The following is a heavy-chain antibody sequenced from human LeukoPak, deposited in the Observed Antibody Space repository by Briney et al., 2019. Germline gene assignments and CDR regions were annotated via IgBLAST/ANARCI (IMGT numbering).Heavy chain of an antibody. Sequence: GGSLRLSCAASGFTFRSYWMSWVRQAPGKGLEWVANMKLDGSEEYYVDSVKGRFTISSDNAKNSLYLQMNSLRVDDTAVYYCARWARYCSSGSCYSWFDPWGQGTLVSVSS. CDR3: ARWARYCSSGSCYSWFDP. D-gene: IGHD2-15*01. V-gene: IGHV3-7*01. J-gene: IGHJ5*02. CDR2: MKLDGSEE. CDR1: GFTFRSYW.